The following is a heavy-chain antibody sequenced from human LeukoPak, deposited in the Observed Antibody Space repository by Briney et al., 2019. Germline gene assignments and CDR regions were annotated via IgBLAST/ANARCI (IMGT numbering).Heavy chain of an antibody. V-gene: IGHV1-69*06. CDR1: GGTFSSYA. J-gene: IGHJ5*02. CDR3: AREGDRGNLWFGEGAWFDP. D-gene: IGHD3-10*01. CDR2: IIPIFGTA. Sequence: GSSVKVSCKASGGTFSSYAISWVRQAPGQGLEWMGGIIPIFGTANYAQKFQGRVTITADKSTSTAYMELSSLRSEDTAVYYCAREGDRGNLWFGEGAWFDPWGQGTLVTVSS.